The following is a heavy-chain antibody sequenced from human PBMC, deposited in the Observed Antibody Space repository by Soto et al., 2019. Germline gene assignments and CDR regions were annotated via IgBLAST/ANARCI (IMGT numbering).Heavy chain of an antibody. CDR3: ARDAGSGINDYYSSYGMDV. Sequence: LSLTFTVSGGSISSYYWSWIRQPPGKLLEWIGYIYYSGSTNYNPSLKSRVTISVDTSKNQFSLKLSSVTAADTAVYYCARDAGSGINDYYSSYGMDVWRQGTTVTVSS. CDR2: IYYSGST. CDR1: GGSISSYY. V-gene: IGHV4-59*01. J-gene: IGHJ6*02. D-gene: IGHD3-10*01.